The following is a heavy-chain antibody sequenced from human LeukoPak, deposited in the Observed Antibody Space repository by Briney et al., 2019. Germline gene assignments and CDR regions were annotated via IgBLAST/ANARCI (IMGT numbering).Heavy chain of an antibody. Sequence: LWASVKVSCKASGGTFSSYAISWVRQAPGQGLEWMGGIIPIFGTANYAQKFQGRVTITADESTSTAYMELSSLRSEDTAVYYCAREPTWDYDRQIWLGYWGQGTLVTVSS. CDR2: IIPIFGTA. J-gene: IGHJ4*02. V-gene: IGHV1-69*13. D-gene: IGHD3-22*01. CDR3: AREPTWDYDRQIWLGY. CDR1: GGTFSSYA.